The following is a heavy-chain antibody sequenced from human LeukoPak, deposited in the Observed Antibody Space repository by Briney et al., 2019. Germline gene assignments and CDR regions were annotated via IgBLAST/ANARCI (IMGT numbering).Heavy chain of an antibody. J-gene: IGHJ3*02. CDR2: IYYTGTT. Sequence: PSQTLSLTCTVSGGSISSGGYYWSWIRQHPGKGLEWIGYIYYTGTTKYNPSVKSRVTISIDTSKNQFSLELSSVTATDTAVYFCATNRVGTYDRPFDIWGQGTMVTVSS. D-gene: IGHD1-26*01. V-gene: IGHV4-31*03. CDR1: GGSISSGGYY. CDR3: ATNRVGTYDRPFDI.